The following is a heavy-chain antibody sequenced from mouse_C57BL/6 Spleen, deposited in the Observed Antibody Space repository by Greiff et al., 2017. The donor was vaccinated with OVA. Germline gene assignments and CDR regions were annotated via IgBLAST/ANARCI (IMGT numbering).Heavy chain of an antibody. J-gene: IGHJ1*03. V-gene: IGHV1-82*01. CDR2: IYPGDGDT. D-gene: IGHD1-1*01. Sequence: LVESGPELVKPGASVKISCKASGYAFSNSWMNWVKQRPGKGLEWIGRIYPGDGDTNYNGKFKGKATLTADKSSSTAYMQLSSLTSEDSAVYLCARSYTMVVDWYFDVWGTGTTVTVSS. CDR1: GYAFSNSW. CDR3: ARSYTMVVDWYFDV.